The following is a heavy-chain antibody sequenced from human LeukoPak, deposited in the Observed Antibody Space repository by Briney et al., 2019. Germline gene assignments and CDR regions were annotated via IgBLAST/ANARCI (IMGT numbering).Heavy chain of an antibody. D-gene: IGHD6-19*01. CDR2: IWYDGSNK. CDR3: ARDAIAVAGTSWFDP. CDR1: GFTFSSYG. Sequence: GGSLRLSCAASGFTFSSYGTHWVRQAPGKGREWVAVIWYDGSNKYYADSVKGRFTISRDNSKNTLYLQMNSLRAEDTAVYYCARDAIAVAGTSWFDPWGQGTLVTVSS. J-gene: IGHJ5*02. V-gene: IGHV3-33*01.